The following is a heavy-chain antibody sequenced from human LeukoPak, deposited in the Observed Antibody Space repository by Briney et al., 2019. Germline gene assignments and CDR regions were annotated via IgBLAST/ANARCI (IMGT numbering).Heavy chain of an antibody. J-gene: IGHJ4*02. CDR1: GFTFSSYG. D-gene: IGHD3-9*01. V-gene: IGHV3-30-3*01. CDR2: ISYDGSDK. CDR3: ARELTGYWQQY. Sequence: GGSLRLSCAASGFTFSSYGMHWVRQAPGKGLEWVAVISYDGSDKYYADSVKGRFTISRDNSKNTLYLQMNSLRAEDTAIYYCARELTGYWQQYWGQGTLVTVSS.